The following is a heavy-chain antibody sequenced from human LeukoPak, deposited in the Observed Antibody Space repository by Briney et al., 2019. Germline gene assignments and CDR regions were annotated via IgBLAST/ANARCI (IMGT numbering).Heavy chain of an antibody. D-gene: IGHD3-22*01. J-gene: IGHJ4*02. CDR3: ARDGYYYDSSGYRGSYFDY. Sequence: GGSLRLSCAASGFTFSSYGMHWVRQAPGKGLEWVAVIWYDGSNKYYADSVKGRFTISRDNSKNTLYLQMNSLRAEDTAVYYCARDGYYYDSSGYRGSYFDYWGQGTLVTVSS. CDR2: IWYDGSNK. V-gene: IGHV3-33*08. CDR1: GFTFSSYG.